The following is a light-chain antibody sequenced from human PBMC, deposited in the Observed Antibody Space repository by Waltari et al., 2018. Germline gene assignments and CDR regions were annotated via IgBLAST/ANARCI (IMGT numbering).Light chain of an antibody. V-gene: IGKV4-1*01. CDR3: QQYYSTLWT. CDR1: QSVLSSSNNKNY. J-gene: IGKJ1*01. Sequence: DIVLTKSPDSLAVSLGERATINCKSRQSVLSSSNNKNYLAWYQQKPVQPPKLLIYWASTRESGVPDRFSGSGSGTDFTLTISSLQAEDVAVYYCQQYYSTLWTFGQGTKVEIK. CDR2: WAS.